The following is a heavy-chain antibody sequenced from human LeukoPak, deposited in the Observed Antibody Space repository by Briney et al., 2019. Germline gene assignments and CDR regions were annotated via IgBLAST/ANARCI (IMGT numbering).Heavy chain of an antibody. CDR3: ARLPYYYGSGSYDPIYDY. CDR1: GYTFTGYY. CDR2: INPNSGGT. J-gene: IGHJ4*02. D-gene: IGHD3-10*01. Sequence: GASVKVSCKASGYTFTGYYMHWVRQAPGQGLEWMGWINPNSGGTNYAQKFQGRVTMTRDTSISTAYIELSRLRSDDTAVYYCARLPYYYGSGSYDPIYDYWGQGTLVTVSS. V-gene: IGHV1-2*02.